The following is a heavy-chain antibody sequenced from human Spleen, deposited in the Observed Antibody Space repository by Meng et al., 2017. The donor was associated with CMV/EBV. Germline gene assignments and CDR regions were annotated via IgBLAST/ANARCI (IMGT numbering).Heavy chain of an antibody. CDR2: ISPNSGGT. D-gene: IGHD2-8*02. Sequence: ASVKVSCKASGYTFAGYYMHWVRQAPGQGLEWMGWISPNSGGTNYAQKFQGRVTMTRDTSISAAYMELSRLRSDDTAVYYCARASVLQYCTATNCPPPYYYGVDVWGQGTTVTVSS. CDR1: GYTFAGYY. J-gene: IGHJ6*02. CDR3: ARASVLQYCTATNCPPPYYYGVDV. V-gene: IGHV1-2*02.